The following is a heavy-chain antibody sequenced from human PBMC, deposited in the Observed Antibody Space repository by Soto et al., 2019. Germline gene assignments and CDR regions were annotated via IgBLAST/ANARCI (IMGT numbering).Heavy chain of an antibody. CDR3: AVGCSSTSCYTAFDI. Sequence: GGSLRLSCAASGFTFSSYAMSWVRQAPGKGLEWVSAISGSGGSTYYADSVKGRFTISRDNSKNTLYLQMNSLRAEDTAVYYCAVGCSSTSCYTAFDIWGQGTMVTVSS. V-gene: IGHV3-23*01. CDR2: ISGSGGST. D-gene: IGHD2-2*02. J-gene: IGHJ3*02. CDR1: GFTFSSYA.